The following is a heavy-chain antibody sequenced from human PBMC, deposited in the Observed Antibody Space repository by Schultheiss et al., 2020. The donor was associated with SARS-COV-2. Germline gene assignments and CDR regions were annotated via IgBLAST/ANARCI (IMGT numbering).Heavy chain of an antibody. V-gene: IGHV3-21*01. CDR1: GFTFSSYS. J-gene: IGHJ6*02. CDR3: ARDCHSLYGSADV. Sequence: GESLKISCAASGFTFSSYSMNWVRQAPGKGLEWVSSISSSSSYIYYADSVKGRFTISRDNAKNSLYLQMNSLRAEDTAVYYCARDCHSLYGSADVWGQGTTVTVSS. D-gene: IGHD3-10*01. CDR2: ISSSSSYI.